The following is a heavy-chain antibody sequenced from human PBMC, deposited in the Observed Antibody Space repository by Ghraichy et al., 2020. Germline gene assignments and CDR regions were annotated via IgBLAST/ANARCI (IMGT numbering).Heavy chain of an antibody. Sequence: GESLNISCKGSGYSFTSYWIGWVRQMPGKGLEWMGIIYPGDSDTRYSPSFQGQVTISADKSISTAYLQWSSLKASDTAMYYCARLGLDFWSGYRNWFDPWGQGTLVTVSS. CDR2: IYPGDSDT. CDR1: GYSFTSYW. CDR3: ARLGLDFWSGYRNWFDP. D-gene: IGHD3-3*01. V-gene: IGHV5-51*01. J-gene: IGHJ5*02.